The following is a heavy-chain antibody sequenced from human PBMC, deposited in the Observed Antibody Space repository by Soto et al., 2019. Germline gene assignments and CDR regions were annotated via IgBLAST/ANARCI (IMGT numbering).Heavy chain of an antibody. V-gene: IGHV1-3*01. Sequence: QVQLVQSGAEVKKPGASVKVSCRASGYTFTTYTLLWVRQAPGQRLEWMAWINPGNGDTKYSQNFQDRVTATRDTSASTAYMEISSLRSEDTATYYCARKQPGFQIGWAWALDIWGQGTMVTVSS. D-gene: IGHD1-26*01. CDR2: INPGNGDT. CDR1: GYTFTTYT. J-gene: IGHJ3*02. CDR3: ARKQPGFQIGWAWALDI.